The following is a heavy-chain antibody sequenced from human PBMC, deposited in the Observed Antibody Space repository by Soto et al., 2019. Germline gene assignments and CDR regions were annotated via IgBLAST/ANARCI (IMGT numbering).Heavy chain of an antibody. CDR1: GFTFSKYG. V-gene: IGHV3-33*01. CDR2: IWNDGIRK. J-gene: IGHJ4*02. Sequence: GGSLRLSCAASGFTFSKYGMHWVRQAPGKGLEWVALIWNDGIRKAYVDSVKGRFTISRDNSKDTLDLQMNNLRDEDTAVYYCARDDDNDANALDYWGPGTLVTVSS. CDR3: ARDDDNDANALDY.